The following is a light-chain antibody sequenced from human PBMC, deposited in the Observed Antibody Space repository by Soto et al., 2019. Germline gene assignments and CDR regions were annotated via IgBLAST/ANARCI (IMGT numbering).Light chain of an antibody. V-gene: IGKV3-11*01. J-gene: IGKJ4*01. CDR1: QRISSS. CDR2: DAS. Sequence: EVVLTQSPAILSLSPGERATLSCRARQRISSSLACYQHKPGRAPRLLIYDASNRATGIPARFSGSGSGTDFTLTISSLEPEDFAVYYCQHRNNWPTFGGGTKVEIK. CDR3: QHRNNWPT.